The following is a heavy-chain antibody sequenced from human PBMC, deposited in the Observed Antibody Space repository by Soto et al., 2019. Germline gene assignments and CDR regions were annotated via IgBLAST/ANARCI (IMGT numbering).Heavy chain of an antibody. V-gene: IGHV4-34*01. D-gene: IGHD3-22*01. CDR3: ARGRYDSSGYLRDAFDI. CDR1: GGSFSGYY. Sequence: QVQLQQWGAGLLEPSETLSLTCAVSGGSFSGYYWSWIRQPPGKGLEWNGEINHSGSTHYNPSLESRVTIQLDTSKNHFSLRLTSVTAADTTAYYCARGRYDSSGYLRDAFDIWSQGTLVTVSS. CDR2: INHSGST. J-gene: IGHJ3*02.